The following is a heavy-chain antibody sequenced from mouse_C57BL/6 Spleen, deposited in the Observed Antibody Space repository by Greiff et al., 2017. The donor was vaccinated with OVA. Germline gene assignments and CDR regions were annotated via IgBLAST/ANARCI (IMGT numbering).Heavy chain of an antibody. CDR1: GFSLTSYG. Sequence: VKLMESGPGLVQPSQSLSITCTVSGFSLTSYGVHWVRQPPGKGLEWLGVIWSGGSTDYNAAFISRLSISKDNSKSQVFFKMNSLQADDTAIYYCAKNRGQGYFDVWGTGTTVTVSS. CDR3: AKNRGQGYFDV. D-gene: IGHD3-3*01. CDR2: IWSGGST. V-gene: IGHV2-4*01. J-gene: IGHJ1*03.